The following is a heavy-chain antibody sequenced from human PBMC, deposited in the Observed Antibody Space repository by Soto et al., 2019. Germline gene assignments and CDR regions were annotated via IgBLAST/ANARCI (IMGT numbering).Heavy chain of an antibody. V-gene: IGHV1-69*02. CDR2: IIPILGIA. CDR1: GGTFSSYT. J-gene: IGHJ5*02. Sequence: ASVKVSCKASGGTFSSYTISWARQAPGQGLEWMGRIIPILGIANYAQKFQGRVTITADKSTSTAYMELSSLRSEDTAVYYCAMSSRSTQARCNWYDPWTQGTLVTVSS. D-gene: IGHD6-13*01. CDR3: AMSSRSTQARCNWYDP.